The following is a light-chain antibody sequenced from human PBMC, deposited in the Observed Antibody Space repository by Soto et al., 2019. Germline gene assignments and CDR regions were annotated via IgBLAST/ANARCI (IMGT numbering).Light chain of an antibody. V-gene: IGKV1-39*01. Sequence: DIQMTQSPSSLSASVGDRVTITCRASQSISSYLNWYQQKPGKAPKLLIYAASSLQSGVPSRFSGSGSGTDFTLTISSLQPEDFATYYCQQSYCIFMYTFGQGTKLEIK. CDR1: QSISSY. J-gene: IGKJ2*01. CDR3: QQSYCIFMYT. CDR2: AAS.